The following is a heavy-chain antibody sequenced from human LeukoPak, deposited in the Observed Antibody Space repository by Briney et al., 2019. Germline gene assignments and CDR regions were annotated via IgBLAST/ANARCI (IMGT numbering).Heavy chain of an antibody. CDR2: IYYSGST. J-gene: IGHJ4*02. CDR3: AREWQWLRSNT. V-gene: IGHV4-31*03. CDR1: GGSISSGGYY. D-gene: IGHD6-19*01. Sequence: SETLSLTCTVSGGSISSGGYYWSWIRQHPGKGLEWIGYIYYSGSTYYNPSLKSRVTITVDTSKNQFSLKLSSVTAADTAVYYCAREWQWLRSNTWGQGTLVTVSS.